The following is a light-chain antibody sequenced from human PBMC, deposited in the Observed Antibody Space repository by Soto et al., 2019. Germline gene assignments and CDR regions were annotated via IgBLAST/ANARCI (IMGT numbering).Light chain of an antibody. CDR3: QQYDSLPLT. CDR1: QSVSSTC. CDR2: AAS. J-gene: IGKJ4*01. Sequence: EMVVTQSPGTLSLFPGERANPSCRASQSVSSTCFAWYQQKPGQAPRLLIYAASSSAPGIPDLFSGSGYGTDFTLTISRLGTEDFAVYFCQQYDSLPLTFGGGTNMEIK. V-gene: IGKV3-20*01.